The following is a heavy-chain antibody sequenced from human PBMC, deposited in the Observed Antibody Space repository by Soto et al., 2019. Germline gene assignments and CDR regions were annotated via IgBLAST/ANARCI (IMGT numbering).Heavy chain of an antibody. CDR3: ARGYDFWSGYYTPYYYYYGMDV. D-gene: IGHD3-3*01. CDR2: IYHSGST. Sequence: QVQLVESGGGVVQPGRSLRLSCAASGFTLSRYGMHWVRQPPGKGLEWIGEIYHSGSTNYNPSLKSRVTISVDKSKNQFSLKLSSVTAADTAVYYCARGYDFWSGYYTPYYYYYGMDVWGQGTTVTVSS. CDR1: GFTLSRYG. V-gene: IGHV4-4*02. J-gene: IGHJ6*02.